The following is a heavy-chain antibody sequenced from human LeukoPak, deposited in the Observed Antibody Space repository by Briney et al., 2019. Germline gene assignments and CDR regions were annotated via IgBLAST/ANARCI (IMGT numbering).Heavy chain of an antibody. J-gene: IGHJ6*02. Sequence: GGSLRLSCAASEFTLNTYTMNWVRQAAGKGLEWVSSICSSGRYMYYANSVKGRFTISRDNAKNSLNLQMNSLRAEDTAVYYCARGGVGLLIIPGWEYDYYGLDVWGQGTTVTVSS. CDR1: EFTLNTYT. CDR3: ARGGVGLLIIPGWEYDYYGLDV. V-gene: IGHV3-21*06. CDR2: ICSSGRYM. D-gene: IGHD3/OR15-3a*01.